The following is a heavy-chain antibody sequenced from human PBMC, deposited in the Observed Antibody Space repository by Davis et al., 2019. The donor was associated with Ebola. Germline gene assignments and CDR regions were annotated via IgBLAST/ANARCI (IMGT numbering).Heavy chain of an antibody. CDR1: GYTFTGYY. CDR3: ARDSIVGATTLAYYYYYMDV. V-gene: IGHV1-18*04. D-gene: IGHD1-26*01. J-gene: IGHJ6*03. CDR2: ISAYNGNT. Sequence: ASVKVSCKASGYTFTGYYMHWVRQAPGQGLEWMGWISAYNGNTNYAQKLQGRVTMTTDTSTSTAYMELRSLRSDDTAVYYCARDSIVGATTLAYYYYYMDVWGKGTTVTVSS.